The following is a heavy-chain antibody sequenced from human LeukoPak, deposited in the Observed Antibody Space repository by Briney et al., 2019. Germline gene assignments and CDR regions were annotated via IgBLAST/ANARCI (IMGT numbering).Heavy chain of an antibody. J-gene: IGHJ4*02. Sequence: GGSLRLSCAASGFTFSSYGMHWVRQAPGKGLEWVAVISYDGSNKYYADSVKGRFTISRDNSKNTLYLQMNSLRAEDTAVYYCARGYCSSTSCHDTIFGVVFRYWGQGTLVTVSS. CDR1: GFTFSSYG. CDR3: ARGYCSSTSCHDTIFGVVFRY. D-gene: IGHD2-2*01. CDR2: ISYDGSNK. V-gene: IGHV3-30*03.